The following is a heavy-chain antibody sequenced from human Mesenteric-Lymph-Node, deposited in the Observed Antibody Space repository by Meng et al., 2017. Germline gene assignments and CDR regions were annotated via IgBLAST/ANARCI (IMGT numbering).Heavy chain of an antibody. CDR1: GFTVSSNY. CDR3: ARDGSVVVITRYFDL. CDR2: IYSGGST. V-gene: IGHV3-53*01. Sequence: GGSLRLSCAASGFTVSSNYMSWVRQAPGKGLEWVSVIYSGGSTYYADSVKGRFTISRDNSKNTLYLQMNSLRAEDTAVYYCARDGSVVVITRYFDLWGRGTLVTVSS. J-gene: IGHJ2*01. D-gene: IGHD3-22*01.